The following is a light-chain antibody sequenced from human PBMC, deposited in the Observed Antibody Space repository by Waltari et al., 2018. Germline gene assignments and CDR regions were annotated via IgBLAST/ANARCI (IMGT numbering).Light chain of an antibody. J-gene: IGKJ4*01. Sequence: DIVMTQSPDSLAVSLGERATINCKYSQSVLYSSNNKNYLAWYQQKPGQPPKLLIYWASTRESVVPDRFSGSGSWTDFTLTISSLQAEDVAVYYCQQYYSTLFTFGGGTKVEIK. V-gene: IGKV4-1*01. CDR2: WAS. CDR1: QSVLYSSNNKNY. CDR3: QQYYSTLFT.